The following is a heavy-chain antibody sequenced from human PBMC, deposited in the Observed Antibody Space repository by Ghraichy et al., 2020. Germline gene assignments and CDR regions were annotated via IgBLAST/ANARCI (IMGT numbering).Heavy chain of an antibody. CDR3: ARAPSRFGEHGSYQYYGMDV. V-gene: IGHV4-30-4*01. J-gene: IGHJ6*02. CDR2: IYNRGDI. Sequence: SETLSLTCTVSGGSITSGDYNWSWIRQSPEKGLEWIGYIYNRGDIHYNPSLTGRVFISVGRSANQFSLRVNSVTAADTAVYYCARAPSRFGEHGSYQYYGMDVWGQGTTVIVSS. D-gene: IGHD3-10*01. CDR1: GGSITSGDYN.